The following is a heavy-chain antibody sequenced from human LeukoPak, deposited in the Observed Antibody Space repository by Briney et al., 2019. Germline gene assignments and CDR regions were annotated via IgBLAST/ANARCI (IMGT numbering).Heavy chain of an antibody. CDR1: GFIFSSYG. D-gene: IGHD4-23*01. V-gene: IGHV3-30*02. CDR2: IRNDGSNK. CDR3: AKLLSNSGRFLY. Sequence: GGSLRLSCAASGFIFSSYGMHWVRQAPGKGLEWVAFIRNDGSNKYYADSVKGRFTISRNNSKNTLYLQMNSLRAEDTAVYYCAKLLSNSGRFLYWGQGTLVTVSS. J-gene: IGHJ4*02.